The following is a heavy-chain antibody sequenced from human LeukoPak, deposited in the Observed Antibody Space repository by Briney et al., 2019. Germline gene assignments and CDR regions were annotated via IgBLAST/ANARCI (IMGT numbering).Heavy chain of an antibody. CDR2: ISGSGAST. Sequence: PGGSLRLSCAASGFTFSDYYMTWIRQAPGKGLEWVSVISGSGASTYYADSVKGRFTISRDNSKNTLYLQMNSLRAEDTAVYYCAKGIVPAPNGAFDIWGQGTMVTVSS. CDR3: AKGIVPAPNGAFDI. D-gene: IGHD2-2*01. V-gene: IGHV3-23*01. J-gene: IGHJ3*02. CDR1: GFTFSDYY.